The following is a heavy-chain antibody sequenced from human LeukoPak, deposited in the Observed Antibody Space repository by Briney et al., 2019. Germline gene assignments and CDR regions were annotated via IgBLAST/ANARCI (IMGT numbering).Heavy chain of an antibody. Sequence: PSQTLSLTCTVSGFSISSDNYQWSWIPQPAGKELDWIGRIYTSGSTNYNPSLKSRVTMSVDTSKNQFSLKLSSVTAADTAVYYCARARLPNYYYMDVWGKGTTVTVSS. J-gene: IGHJ6*03. CDR3: ARARLPNYYYMDV. V-gene: IGHV4-61*02. CDR1: GFSISSDNYQ. CDR2: IYTSGST.